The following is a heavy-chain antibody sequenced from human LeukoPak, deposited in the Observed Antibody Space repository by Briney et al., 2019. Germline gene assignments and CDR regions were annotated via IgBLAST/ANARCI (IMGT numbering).Heavy chain of an antibody. CDR3: ARDAGFCGGGTCYQGY. CDR2: IYSGGST. V-gene: IGHV3-53*01. D-gene: IGHD2-15*01. Sequence: GGSLRLSCAASGFTVSNNYMSWVRQAPGKGLEWVSVIYSGGSTYYADSVKGRFTISRDNSKNALYLQMNSLRAEDTAVYYRARDAGFCGGGTCYQGYWGQGTLVTVSS. J-gene: IGHJ4*02. CDR1: GFTVSNNY.